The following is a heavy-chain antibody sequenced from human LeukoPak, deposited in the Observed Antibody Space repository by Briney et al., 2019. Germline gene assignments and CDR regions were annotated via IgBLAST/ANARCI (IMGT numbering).Heavy chain of an antibody. CDR2: IYYSGST. CDR3: ARGAYDFWSGYYLFYFDY. Sequence: PSETLSLTCTVSGGSISSYYWSWIRQPPGKGLEWIGYIYYSGSTNYNPSLKSRVTISVDTSKNQFSLKLSSVTAADTAVYYCARGAYDFWSGYYLFYFDYWGQGTLVTVSS. D-gene: IGHD3-3*01. J-gene: IGHJ4*02. V-gene: IGHV4-59*01. CDR1: GGSISSYY.